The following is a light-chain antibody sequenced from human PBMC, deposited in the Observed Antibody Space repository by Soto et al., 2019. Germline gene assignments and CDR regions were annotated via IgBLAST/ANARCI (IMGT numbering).Light chain of an antibody. CDR3: QVWDRSSDHRV. V-gene: IGLV3-21*02. Sequence: YELTQPPSVSVAPGQTARITCGGNNIGSKSVHWYQQKPGQAPVLVVYDDSDRPSGIPERFSGSNSGNTATLTIRRVEAGDEADYYCQVWDRSSDHRVFGGGTKLTVL. J-gene: IGLJ3*02. CDR1: NIGSKS. CDR2: DDS.